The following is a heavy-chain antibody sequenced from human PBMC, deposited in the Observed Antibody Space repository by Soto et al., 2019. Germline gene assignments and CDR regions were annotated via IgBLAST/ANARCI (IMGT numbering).Heavy chain of an antibody. CDR1: GGSISSSSYY. Sequence: SETLSLTCTVSGGSISSSSYYWGWIRQPPGKGLEWTGSIYYSESTYYNPSLKRRVTISVDTSKNQFTLKLSFVTAADTAVYYCARPGGFGYGDYEDYYYGMDVWGQGTTVTVPS. J-gene: IGHJ6*02. CDR2: IYYSEST. CDR3: ARPGGFGYGDYEDYYYGMDV. D-gene: IGHD4-17*01. V-gene: IGHV4-39*01.